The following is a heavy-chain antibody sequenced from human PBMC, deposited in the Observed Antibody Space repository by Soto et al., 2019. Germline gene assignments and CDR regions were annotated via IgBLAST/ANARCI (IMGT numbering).Heavy chain of an antibody. D-gene: IGHD1-7*01. CDR3: TRQITGTNGFDY. CDR2: IYHSGST. Sequence: SETLSLTCAVSSGSISSSNWWSWVRQPPGKGLEWIGEIYHSGSTNYNPSFRSRVTISVDKPKNQFSLKLNSVTAADTAVYYCTRQITGTNGFDYWGQGTLVTVSS. V-gene: IGHV4-4*02. J-gene: IGHJ4*02. CDR1: SGSISSSNW.